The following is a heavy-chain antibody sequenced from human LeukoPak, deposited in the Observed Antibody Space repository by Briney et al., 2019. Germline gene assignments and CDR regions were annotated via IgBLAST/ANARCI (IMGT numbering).Heavy chain of an antibody. D-gene: IGHD3-22*01. J-gene: IGHJ4*02. V-gene: IGHV3-7*01. CDR1: GFTFSSYS. Sequence: GGSLRLSCAASGFTFSSYSMNWVRQAPGKGLEWVANIKQDGSEKYYVDSVKGRFTISRDNAKNSLYLQMNSLRAEDTAVYYCARDRALIVVGDYWGQGTLVTVSS. CDR2: IKQDGSEK. CDR3: ARDRALIVVGDY.